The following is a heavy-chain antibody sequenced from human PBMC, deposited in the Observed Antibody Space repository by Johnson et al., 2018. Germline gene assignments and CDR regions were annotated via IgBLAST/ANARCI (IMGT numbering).Heavy chain of an antibody. CDR3: ARDFRGVMLTASRLDY. D-gene: IGHD2-21*02. CDR1: GFTFSNYG. J-gene: IGHJ4*02. V-gene: IGHV3-30*03. Sequence: QVQLVESGGGVVQPGNSLRLSCAASGFTFSNYGLDWVRQATGKGLEWVTGLSYDGRNQYYIDSARGRFTISRDNSKNTLYLQMNNLRPEDTALYYCARDFRGVMLTASRLDYWGQGTLVTVSS. CDR2: LSYDGRNQ.